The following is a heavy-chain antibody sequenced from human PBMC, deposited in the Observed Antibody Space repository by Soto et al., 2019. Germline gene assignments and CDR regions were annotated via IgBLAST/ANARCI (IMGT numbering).Heavy chain of an antibody. Sequence: QLQLQESGPGLVKPSETLSLTCNVSGGAISNSNYYWGWIRQPPGKVLEWIGSIYYTGSTYYNPSLKSRVTFSVDTSKNQFSLTLDSVTATATAGDFCESNSIGLLLSDYWGKGSLVTVSS. J-gene: IGHJ4*02. D-gene: IGHD3-22*01. CDR2: IYYTGST. V-gene: IGHV4-39*01. CDR3: ESNSIGLLLSDY. CDR1: GGAISNSNYY.